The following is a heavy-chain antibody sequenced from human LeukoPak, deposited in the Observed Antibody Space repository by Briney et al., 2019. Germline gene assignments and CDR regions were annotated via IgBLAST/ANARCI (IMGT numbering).Heavy chain of an antibody. D-gene: IGHD6-13*01. Sequence: GGSLRLSCAASGFTFRDYHMSWIRQAPGKGLEWVSSISSSSSYIYYADSVKGRFTISRDNAKNSLYLQMNSLRAEDTAVYYCARAQELRIAAAGAFDIWGQGTMVTVSS. V-gene: IGHV3-11*06. CDR3: ARAQELRIAAAGAFDI. CDR2: ISSSSSYI. J-gene: IGHJ3*02. CDR1: GFTFRDYH.